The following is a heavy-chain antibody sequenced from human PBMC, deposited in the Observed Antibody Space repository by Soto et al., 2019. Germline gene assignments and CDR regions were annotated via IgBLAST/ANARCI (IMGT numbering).Heavy chain of an antibody. D-gene: IGHD6-13*01. CDR2: IDPGDSDT. CDR1: GYTFTTSW. CDR3: ARHAGNSWKGDYFDY. J-gene: IGHJ4*02. Sequence: GESLKISCKASGYTFTTSWIGWVRQMPGQGLEWMGIIDPGDSDTRYSPSFQGRITISVDKSISTAYLQWSSLEASDTAIYYCARHAGNSWKGDYFDYWGGGAMVTVYS. V-gene: IGHV5-51*01.